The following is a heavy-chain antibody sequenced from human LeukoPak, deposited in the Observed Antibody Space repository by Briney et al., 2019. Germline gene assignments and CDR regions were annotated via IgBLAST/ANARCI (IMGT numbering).Heavy chain of an antibody. CDR2: IYYSGST. Sequence: SETLSLTCTVSSGSISSSSYYWGWIRQPPGKGLEWIGTIYYSGSTYYNPSLKSRVTISVDTSKNQFSLKLSSVTAADTAVYYCARHPQCSTSSCSFYGFDYWGQETLVTVSS. CDR3: ARHPQCSTSSCSFYGFDY. D-gene: IGHD2-2*01. CDR1: SGSISSSSYY. V-gene: IGHV4-39*01. J-gene: IGHJ4*02.